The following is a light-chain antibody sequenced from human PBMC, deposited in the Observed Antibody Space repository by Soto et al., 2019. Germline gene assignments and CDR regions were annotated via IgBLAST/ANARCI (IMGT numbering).Light chain of an antibody. CDR2: DAS. CDR1: QTFSSY. J-gene: IGKJ2*01. CDR3: QHRSISPPEFT. V-gene: IGKV3-11*01. Sequence: EIVLTQSPATLSLSPGERATLSCRASQTFSSYLAWYQQKPGQAPRLLIYDASNRATGVPARFSGSGSGTVFTLTISSLEPDDFAFYYCQHRSISPPEFTFGQGTKLEI.